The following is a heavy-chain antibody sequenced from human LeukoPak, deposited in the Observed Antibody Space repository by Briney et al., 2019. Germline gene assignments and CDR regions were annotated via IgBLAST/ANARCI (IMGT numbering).Heavy chain of an antibody. V-gene: IGHV1-69*05. Sequence: SVKVSCKASGGTFSSYAISGVRQAPGQGLEWMGGIIPIFGTANYAQKFQGRVTITTDESTSTAYMELSSLRSEDTAVYYCARDSVNLGIAAAGNDYWGQGTLVTVSS. CDR3: ARDSVNLGIAAAGNDY. CDR2: IIPIFGTA. CDR1: GGTFSSYA. J-gene: IGHJ4*02. D-gene: IGHD6-13*01.